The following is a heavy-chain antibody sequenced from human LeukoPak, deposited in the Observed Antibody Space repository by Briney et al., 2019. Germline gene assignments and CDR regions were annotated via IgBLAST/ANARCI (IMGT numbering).Heavy chain of an antibody. V-gene: IGHV4-31*03. J-gene: IGHJ4*02. CDR3: ARSILYDSSGYRYFDY. CDR2: IYYSGST. D-gene: IGHD3-22*01. CDR1: GGSISSGGYY. Sequence: PSETLSLTCTVSGGSISSGGYYWSWIRQHPGKGLEWIGYIYYSGSTYYNLSLKSRVTISVDTSKNQFSLKLSSVTAADTAVYYCARSILYDSSGYRYFDYWGQGTLVTVSS.